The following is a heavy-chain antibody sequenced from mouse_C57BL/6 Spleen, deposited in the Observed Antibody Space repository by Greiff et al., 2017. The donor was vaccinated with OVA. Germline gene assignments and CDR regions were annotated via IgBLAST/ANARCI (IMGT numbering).Heavy chain of an antibody. J-gene: IGHJ1*03. CDR2: INPYNGGT. V-gene: IGHV1-19*01. D-gene: IGHD2-5*01. CDR1: GYTFTDYY. CDR3: AREDYSNFPWYFDV. Sequence: EVQLQQSGPVLVKPGASVKMSCKASGYTFTDYYMNWVKQSHGKSLEWIGVINPYNGGTSYNQKFKGKATLTVDKSSSTAYMELNSLTSEDSAVYYCAREDYSNFPWYFDVWGTGTTVTVSS.